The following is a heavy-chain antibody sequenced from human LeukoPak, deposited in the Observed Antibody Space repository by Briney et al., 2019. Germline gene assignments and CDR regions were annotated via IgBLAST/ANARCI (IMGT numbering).Heavy chain of an antibody. CDR3: ARDQNYYDTATYYGIDY. D-gene: IGHD3-22*01. CDR2: INPNRGAT. Sequence: ASVKVSCKASGYSFAGYYIHWVRQAPGQGLEWMGWINPNRGATNYAQKFQDRVAMTRDTSISTAYMELSGLRSDDTAVYYCARDQNYYDTATYYGIDYWGQGTLVTVSS. J-gene: IGHJ4*02. V-gene: IGHV1-2*02. CDR1: GYSFAGYY.